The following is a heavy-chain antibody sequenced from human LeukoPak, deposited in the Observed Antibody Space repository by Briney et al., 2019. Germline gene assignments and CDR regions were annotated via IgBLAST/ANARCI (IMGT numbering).Heavy chain of an antibody. CDR1: GLTCSGSS. J-gene: IGHJ5*02. CDR3: TRYSSSDNWFDP. CDR2: IRNKANSYAT. D-gene: IGHD6-6*01. Sequence: GGTLGLSCGASGLTCSGSSMHWVRQASGKGLEWVGRIRNKANSYATAYTASVKGRFTISRDDSKNTAYLQMNSLKTEDTAVYYCTRYSSSDNWFDPWGQGTLVTVSS. V-gene: IGHV3-73*01.